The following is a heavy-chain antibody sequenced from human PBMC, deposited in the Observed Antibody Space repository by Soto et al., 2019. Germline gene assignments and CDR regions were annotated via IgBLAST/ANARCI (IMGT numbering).Heavy chain of an antibody. CDR3: ARSSGGNFGIIIEGTNWFAP. J-gene: IGHJ5*02. CDR1: RDTFTSYY. D-gene: IGHD1-26*01. Sequence: ASAKVSCKAPRDTFTSYYINWVRQAPGQGLEWLGVITPHGGSTAYAQKFKGRVTLTRDTSASTVYMEVSSLTSEDTAMYYCARSSGGNFGIIIEGTNWFAPWGQGTLVTVSS. V-gene: IGHV1-46*01. CDR2: ITPHGGST.